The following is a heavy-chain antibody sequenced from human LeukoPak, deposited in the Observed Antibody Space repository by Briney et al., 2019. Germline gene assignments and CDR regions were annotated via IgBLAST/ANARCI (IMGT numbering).Heavy chain of an antibody. J-gene: IGHJ4*02. CDR3: AREATWGQWYFDH. V-gene: IGHV3-30*03. D-gene: IGHD6-19*01. CDR1: GITFSTHG. Sequence: GRSLRLSCEASGITFSTHGMDWVRQAPGKGLGWGAVITADGGVKHYADSVKGRFTLSRDNSKNTLYLQMNSLSVEDTAIYYCAREATWGQWYFDHWGQGTPVTVSS. CDR2: ITADGGVK.